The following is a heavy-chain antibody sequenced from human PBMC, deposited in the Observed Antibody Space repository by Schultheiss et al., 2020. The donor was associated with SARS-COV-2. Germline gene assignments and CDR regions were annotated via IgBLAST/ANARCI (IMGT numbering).Heavy chain of an antibody. J-gene: IGHJ5*02. V-gene: IGHV4-34*01. D-gene: IGHD1-1*01. CDR2: INHSGST. CDR1: GGSFSGHY. Sequence: SQTLSLTCAVYGGSFSGHYWSWIRQPPGKGLEWIGEINHSGSTNYNPSLKSRVTTSVDTSKNQFSLRLSSVTAADTAVYYCASGAWTRRAVWFDPWGQGTLVTVSS. CDR3: ASGAWTRRAVWFDP.